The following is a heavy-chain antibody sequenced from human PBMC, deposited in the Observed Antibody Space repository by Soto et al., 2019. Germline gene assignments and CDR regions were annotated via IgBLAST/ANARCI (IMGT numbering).Heavy chain of an antibody. V-gene: IGHV3-23*01. CDR3: AEFRNNLVDY. CDR2: VSASGITT. J-gene: IGHJ4*02. Sequence: EVYLLQSGGGLVQPGGSLRLSCVASGFTFSNYPMTWVRQAPGRGLEWVSSVSASGITTHYTQSVKGRFTISRDNSNNSLYLQMNSLRAEDTAVYYCAEFRNNLVDYWGQGTLVTVSS. CDR1: GFTFSNYP.